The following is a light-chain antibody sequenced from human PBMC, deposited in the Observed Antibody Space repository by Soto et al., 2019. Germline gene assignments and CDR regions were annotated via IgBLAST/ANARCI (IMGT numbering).Light chain of an antibody. CDR3: ATWEDSLNGLV. J-gene: IGLJ2*01. CDR1: SYNIGTNI. Sequence: QSVLTQPPSTSGTPGQRVTISCSGSSYNIGTNIVNWYQQFPGTAPKLLISDDSHRSSGVPDRFSASRSGTAASLAICGLQSEDEAAYYCATWEDSLNGLVFGGGTKLTVL. CDR2: DDS. V-gene: IGLV1-44*01.